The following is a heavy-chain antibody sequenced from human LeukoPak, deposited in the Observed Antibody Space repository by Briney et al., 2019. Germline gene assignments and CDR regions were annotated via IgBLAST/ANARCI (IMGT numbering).Heavy chain of an antibody. D-gene: IGHD2-21*02. CDR1: GGSFSSYS. J-gene: IGHJ6*02. Sequence: GASVKVSCKTIGGSFSSYSINWVRQAPGQGLEWMGRIITLLGTANYSQKFQVRVTITADKSTTTAYMALSSLRSEDTAVYYCARRLVETTSYFYYGVDGWGQGTTVTVSS. CDR3: ARRLVETTSYFYYGVDG. CDR2: IITLLGTA. V-gene: IGHV1-69*08.